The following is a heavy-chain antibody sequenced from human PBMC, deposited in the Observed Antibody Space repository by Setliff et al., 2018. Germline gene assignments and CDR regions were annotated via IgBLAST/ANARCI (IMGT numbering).Heavy chain of an antibody. CDR2: IYASWST. CDR1: GDSINSRTNY. J-gene: IGHJ3*01. Sequence: SETLSLTCTVSGDSINSRTNYWSWIRQPAGKGPEWIGHIYASWSTNYNPSLKSRVTISADTSKRQFSLNLISVTAADTGVYYCTKWVTGAFDVWGQGTRVTVSS. D-gene: IGHD1-26*01. CDR3: TKWVTGAFDV. V-gene: IGHV4-61*09.